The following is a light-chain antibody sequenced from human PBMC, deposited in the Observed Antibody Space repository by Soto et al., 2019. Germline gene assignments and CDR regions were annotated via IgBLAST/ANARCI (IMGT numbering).Light chain of an antibody. Sequence: QSVPAQPASLSGAPGQSITISCPGTSSDIGSYNYVSWYQQHPGKAPKLMIFDVSYRPSGISDRFSGSKSGNTASLTISGLQPEDEADYYCSSYGASSTLFGGGTKVTVL. CDR2: DVS. CDR3: SSYGASSTL. CDR1: SSDIGSYNY. J-gene: IGLJ2*01. V-gene: IGLV2-14*03.